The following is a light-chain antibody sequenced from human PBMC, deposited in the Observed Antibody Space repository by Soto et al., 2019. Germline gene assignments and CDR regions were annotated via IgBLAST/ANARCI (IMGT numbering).Light chain of an antibody. V-gene: IGLV2-14*03. CDR1: SSDVGGENY. J-gene: IGLJ1*01. CDR2: DVS. CDR3: SSYSTTSTLV. Sequence: QSVLTQPASVSVTTGQTSTISCTGTSSDVGGENYVSWYEQHTGRAPKLMIYDVSNRPSGVSNHFSGSKSGNTASLTISGLQAEDEADYYCSSYSTTSTLVFGSGTKVTVL.